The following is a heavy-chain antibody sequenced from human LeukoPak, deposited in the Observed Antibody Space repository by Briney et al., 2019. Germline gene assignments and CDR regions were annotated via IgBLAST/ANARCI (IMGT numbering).Heavy chain of an antibody. D-gene: IGHD4-17*01. CDR1: GFTFSTYS. CDR3: ARVGFDYRDYGPYFDY. V-gene: IGHV3-30-3*01. J-gene: IGHJ4*02. CDR2: ISYDGSNE. Sequence: GGSLRLSCAASGFTFSTYSMHWVRQAPGKGLEWVAVISYDGSNEYYADSVRGRFTMSRDNSKKTLYLQMNSLRTEDTAVYYCARVGFDYRDYGPYFDYWGQGTLVTVSS.